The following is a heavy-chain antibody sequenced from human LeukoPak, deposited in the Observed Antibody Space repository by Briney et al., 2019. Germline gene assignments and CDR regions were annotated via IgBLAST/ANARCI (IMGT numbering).Heavy chain of an antibody. V-gene: IGHV1-46*01. J-gene: IGHJ4*02. D-gene: IGHD4-17*01. Sequence: ASVKVSCKASGYIFTSYYMHWVRQAPGQGLEWMGIINPSGGSTSYAQKFQGRVTMTRDTSTSTVYMELSSLRSEDTAVYYCARDRSTVTTWGYYFDYWGQGTLVTVSS. CDR1: GYIFTSYY. CDR3: ARDRSTVTTWGYYFDY. CDR2: INPSGGST.